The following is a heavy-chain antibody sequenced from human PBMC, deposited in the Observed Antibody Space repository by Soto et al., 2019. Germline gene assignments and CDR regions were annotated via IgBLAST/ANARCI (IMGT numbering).Heavy chain of an antibody. Sequence: XTLSLLCTVTDXSLSRRSYYWGWIRQPPGKGLEWIWSIYYSGSTYNNPSVRIRVSMSIDTSKDQFSLKLKSLTTADTALYFCARQRTSVVTQAYFDVWGPGSLATVS. J-gene: IGHJ4*02. V-gene: IGHV4-39*01. CDR1: DXSLSRRSYY. CDR3: ARQRTSVVTQAYFDV. D-gene: IGHD2-21*02. CDR2: IYYSGST.